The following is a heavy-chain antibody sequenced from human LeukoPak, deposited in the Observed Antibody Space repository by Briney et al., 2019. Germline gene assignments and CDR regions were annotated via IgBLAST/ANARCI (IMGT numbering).Heavy chain of an antibody. D-gene: IGHD3-10*02. V-gene: IGHV3-23*01. CDR2: VSGSGGDA. CDR1: GFTFSNYA. J-gene: IGHJ4*02. Sequence: GGSLRLSCAASGFTFSNYAMSWVRQAPGKGLEWVSTVSGSGGDAYYADSVRGRFTISRDNSRSTLFLQMNSLRAEGTAVYYCAVRGGRLDYWGQGTLVTVSS. CDR3: AVRGGRLDY.